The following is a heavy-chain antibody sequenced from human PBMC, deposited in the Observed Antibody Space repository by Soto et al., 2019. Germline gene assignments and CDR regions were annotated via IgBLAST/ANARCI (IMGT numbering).Heavy chain of an antibody. CDR2: ISAYNGNT. V-gene: IGHV1-18*01. J-gene: IGHJ5*01. Sequence: QVQLVQSGAEVKKPGASVKVSCKASGYTFITYGISWVRQAPGQGLEWMGRISAYNGNTYYAQKIQGRLTMTTDTSTSTAYMERRSLRSDDTAVYYCARGGVYGGAFDSWGQGTLVTVSS. CDR3: ARGGVYGGAFDS. CDR1: GYTFITYG. D-gene: IGHD4-17*01.